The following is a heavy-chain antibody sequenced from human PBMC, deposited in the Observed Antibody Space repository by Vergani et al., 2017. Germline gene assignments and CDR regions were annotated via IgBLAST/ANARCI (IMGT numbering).Heavy chain of an antibody. CDR3: AARSRLGGSYYKPLFDY. D-gene: IGHD2-15*01. V-gene: IGHV4-61*02. CDR2: FHTSRST. J-gene: IGHJ4*02. CDR1: GGSINSHNYY. Sequence: QVQLQESGPGLVKPSQTLSLTCTVSGGSINSHNYYWSCIRQPAGKGREWIGRFHTSRSTNHNPSLKSRVTMSEATSKNQFSLNLTSVTAADTAVYFCAARSRLGGSYYKPLFDYWGQGILVTVSS.